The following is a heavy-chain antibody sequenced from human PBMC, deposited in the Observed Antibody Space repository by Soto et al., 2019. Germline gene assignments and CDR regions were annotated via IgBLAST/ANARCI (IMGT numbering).Heavy chain of an antibody. CDR1: GFTFSDYY. CDR2: ITRSSSYT. D-gene: IGHD3-10*01. V-gene: IGHV3-11*05. CDR3: SRGVRYAFDI. J-gene: IGHJ3*02. Sequence: QVQLVESGGGLVKPGGSLRLSCAASGFTFSDYYMSWNRQAPGKGLEWVSYITRSSSYTNYADSVKGRFTISRDNAKNSLYLQMNSLRAEATAVYYCSRGVRYAFDIWGQWAMVNVAS.